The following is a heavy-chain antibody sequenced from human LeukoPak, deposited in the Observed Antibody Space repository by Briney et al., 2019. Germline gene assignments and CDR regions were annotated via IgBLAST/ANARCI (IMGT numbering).Heavy chain of an antibody. CDR2: IYYSGST. CDR1: GGSISSYY. D-gene: IGHD1-26*01. CDR3: ARNKGRGDYFDY. J-gene: IGHJ4*02. Sequence: SETLSLTCTVSGGSISSYYWSWIRQPPGKGLEWIGYIYYSGSTNYNPSLKSRVTISVDTSKNQFSLKLSSVTAADTAVYYCARNKGRGDYFDYWGQGTLVTVSS. V-gene: IGHV4-59*01.